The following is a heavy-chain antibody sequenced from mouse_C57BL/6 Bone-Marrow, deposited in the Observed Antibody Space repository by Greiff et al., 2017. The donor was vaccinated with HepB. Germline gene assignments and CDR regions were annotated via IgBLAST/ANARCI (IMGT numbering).Heavy chain of an antibody. Sequence: VQLQQSGAELVKPGASVKLSCKASGYTFTSYWMHWVKQRPGRGLEWIGRIDPNSGGTKYNEKFKSKATLTVDKPSSTAYMQLSSLTSEDSAVYYCAVYYDYDQTAWFAYWGQGTLVTVSA. CDR1: GYTFTSYW. D-gene: IGHD2-4*01. CDR3: AVYYDYDQTAWFAY. V-gene: IGHV1-72*01. J-gene: IGHJ3*01. CDR2: IDPNSGGT.